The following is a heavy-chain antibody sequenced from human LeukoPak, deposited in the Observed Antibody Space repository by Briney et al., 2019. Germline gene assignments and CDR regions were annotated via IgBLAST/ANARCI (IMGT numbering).Heavy chain of an antibody. CDR3: ARDRGYGALDY. V-gene: IGHV3-20*04. D-gene: IGHD4/OR15-4a*01. J-gene: IGHJ4*02. CDR1: GFTFDDSG. CDR2: INWTGGST. Sequence: GGSLRLSCAASGFTFDDSGMSWVRQAPGKGLEWVSGINWTGGSTGYADSVKGRFTISRDNAKNSVYLQMNSLRDEDTAVYYCARDRGYGALDYWGQGTLVTVPS.